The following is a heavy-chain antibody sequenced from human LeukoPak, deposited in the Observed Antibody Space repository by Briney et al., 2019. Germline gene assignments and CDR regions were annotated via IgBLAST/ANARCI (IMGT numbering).Heavy chain of an antibody. Sequence: GGSLRLSCAASGFTFSSYSMNWVRQAPGKGLEWGSSISSSSSYIYYADSVKGRFTISRDNAKNSLYLQMYSLRAEDTAVYYCARDTASIAARPDYFDYWGQGTLVTVSS. J-gene: IGHJ4*02. CDR2: ISSSSSYI. V-gene: IGHV3-21*01. CDR3: ARDTASIAARPDYFDY. D-gene: IGHD6-6*01. CDR1: GFTFSSYS.